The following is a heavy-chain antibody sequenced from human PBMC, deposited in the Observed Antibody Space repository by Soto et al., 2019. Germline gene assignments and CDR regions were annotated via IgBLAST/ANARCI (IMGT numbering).Heavy chain of an antibody. Sequence: EVHLVESGGALVQPGGSLRLSCAVSGFTFTSYSMSWVRQAPGEGLEWVANIRQDGHEKYYVDSVRGRFTISRDNAQNSLYLQMDSLRAEDTAMYYCARDLPGYCSTTNCYYYFDFGGQGTLVTVSS. J-gene: IGHJ4*02. D-gene: IGHD2-2*01. CDR3: ARDLPGYCSTTNCYYYFDF. V-gene: IGHV3-7*03. CDR1: GFTFTSYS. CDR2: IRQDGHEK.